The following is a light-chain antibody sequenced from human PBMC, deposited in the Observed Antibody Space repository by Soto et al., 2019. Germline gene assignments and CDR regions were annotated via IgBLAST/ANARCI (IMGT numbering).Light chain of an antibody. CDR3: QQRSSWPPT. V-gene: IGKV3-11*01. J-gene: IGKJ2*01. CDR1: QSVSRY. CDR2: DAS. Sequence: EIVLTQSPATLSLSPGERATLSCRASQSVSRYLAWYQQKPGQAPRLLIYDASNRATGIPARFSGSGSGTGFILTISSLEAEAFAVYYCQQRSSWPPTFGQGTKLEIK.